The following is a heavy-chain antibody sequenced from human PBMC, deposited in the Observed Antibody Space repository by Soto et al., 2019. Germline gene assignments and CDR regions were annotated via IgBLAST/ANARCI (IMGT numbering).Heavy chain of an antibody. D-gene: IGHD2-15*01. J-gene: IGHJ4*02. CDR1: GFNFGGSW. CDR2: IYPGDSDT. CDR3: ARGGFIVTPPDY. V-gene: IGHV5-51*01. Sequence: PGESLKISCKASGFNFGGSWIGWVRQMPGKGLEWMGIIYPGDSDTRYSPSFQGQVTISADKSISTAYLQWRSLKPSDTAKYYCARGGFIVTPPDYWGQGTRVTVSS.